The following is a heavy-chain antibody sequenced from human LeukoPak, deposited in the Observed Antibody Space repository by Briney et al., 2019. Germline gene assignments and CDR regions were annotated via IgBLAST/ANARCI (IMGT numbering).Heavy chain of an antibody. CDR1: GGSISTYY. Sequence: SETLSLTCTVSGGSISTYYWSWIRQPPGKGLEWIGFIYYSGSTSYNSSLKSRVTISLGTPKNQFSLKLSSLTAADTAVYYCARSFDSRGYYFYGMDVWGQGTTVTVSS. V-gene: IGHV4-59*01. D-gene: IGHD3-22*01. CDR2: IYYSGST. CDR3: ARSFDSRGYYFYGMDV. J-gene: IGHJ6*02.